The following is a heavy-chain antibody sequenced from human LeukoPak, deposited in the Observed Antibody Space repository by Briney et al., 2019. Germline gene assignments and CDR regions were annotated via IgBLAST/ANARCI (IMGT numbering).Heavy chain of an antibody. CDR1: GFTFSSYA. D-gene: IGHD5-12*01. V-gene: IGHV3-23*01. CDR2: ISGSGGST. J-gene: IGHJ4*02. Sequence: GGSLRLSCAASGFTFSSYAMSWVRQAPGKGLEWVSAISGSGGSTYYADSVKGRFTISRDNSKNTLYLQMNSLRAEDTAVYYCAKGMYSGYDSVIFWDFETGIGIGYWGQGTLVTVSS. CDR3: AKGMYSGYDSVIFWDFETGIGIGY.